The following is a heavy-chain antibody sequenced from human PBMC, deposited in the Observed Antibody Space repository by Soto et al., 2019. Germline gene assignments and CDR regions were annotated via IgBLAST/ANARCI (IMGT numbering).Heavy chain of an antibody. V-gene: IGHV1-8*01. CDR3: AREGPSIAVAGYYYGMDV. D-gene: IGHD6-19*01. Sequence: QVQLVQSGAEVKKPGASVKVSCKASGYTFTSYDIPWVRQATGQGLEWMGWMNPNSGNTGYAQKFQGRVTMTRNTAISTAYMELSSLRSEDTAVYYCAREGPSIAVAGYYYGMDVWGQGTTVTVSS. CDR2: MNPNSGNT. J-gene: IGHJ6*02. CDR1: GYTFTSYD.